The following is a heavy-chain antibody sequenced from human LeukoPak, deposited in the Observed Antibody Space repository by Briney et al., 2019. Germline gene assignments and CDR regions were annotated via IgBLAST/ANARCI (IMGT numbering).Heavy chain of an antibody. J-gene: IGHJ6*02. D-gene: IGHD3-3*01. CDR2: IKQDGSEK. CDR1: GFTFSSYW. Sequence: GGSLRLPCAASGFTFSSYWMSWVRQAPGKGLEWVANIKQDGSEKYYVDSVKGRFTISRDNAKNSLYLQMNSLRAEDTAVYYCAREGYYDFWSGYYKDYYYGMDVWGQGTTVTVSS. V-gene: IGHV3-7*01. CDR3: AREGYYDFWSGYYKDYYYGMDV.